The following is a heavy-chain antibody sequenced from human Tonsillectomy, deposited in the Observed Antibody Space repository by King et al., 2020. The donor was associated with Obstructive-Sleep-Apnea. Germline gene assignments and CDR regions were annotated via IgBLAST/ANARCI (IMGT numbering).Heavy chain of an antibody. CDR2: IRQDESQK. CDR1: GFTFGSYW. D-gene: IGHD3-9*01. Sequence: VQLVESGGGLVQPGGSLRLSCAASGFTFGSYWMTWVRQAPGRGLEWVANIRQDESQKYYVDSVKGRFTISRDNAKNSLYLQMNSLRADDTAVYYCARDRSSETTGYYYDVFDMWGQGTMVTVSS. CDR3: ARDRSSETTGYYYDVFDM. V-gene: IGHV3-7*03. J-gene: IGHJ3*02.